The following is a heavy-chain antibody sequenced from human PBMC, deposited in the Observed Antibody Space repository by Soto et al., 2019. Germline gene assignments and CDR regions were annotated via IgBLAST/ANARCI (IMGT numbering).Heavy chain of an antibody. Sequence: PSETLCLTCAVYGWSFSGYFWSWIRQPPGKGLEWIGEINHSGSTNYNPSLKSRVTISVDTSKNQFSLKLSSVTAADTAVYFCARSSKLMVTFGGIPYFDYWGQGTLVTVSS. CDR2: INHSGST. CDR1: GWSFSGYF. V-gene: IGHV4-34*01. CDR3: ARSSKLMVTFGGIPYFDY. J-gene: IGHJ4*02. D-gene: IGHD3-16*01.